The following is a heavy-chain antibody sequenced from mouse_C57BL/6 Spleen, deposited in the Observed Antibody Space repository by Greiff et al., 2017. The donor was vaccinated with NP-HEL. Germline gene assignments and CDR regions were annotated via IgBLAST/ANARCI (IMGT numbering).Heavy chain of an antibody. CDR1: GYTFTSYG. CDR2: IYPRSGNT. CDR3: AIGDYYGSSYVDYAMDY. Sequence: QVQLQQSGAELARPGASVKLSCKASGYTFTSYGISWVKQRTGQGLEWIGEIYPRSGNTYYNEKFKGKATLTADKSSSTAYMELLSLTSEDSAVYFCAIGDYYGSSYVDYAMDYWGQGTSVTVSS. V-gene: IGHV1-81*01. J-gene: IGHJ4*01. D-gene: IGHD1-1*01.